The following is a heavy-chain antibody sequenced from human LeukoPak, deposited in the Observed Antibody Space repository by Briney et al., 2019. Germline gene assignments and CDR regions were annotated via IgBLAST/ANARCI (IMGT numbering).Heavy chain of an antibody. CDR2: IYLGESDT. CDR1: GYSSTSYW. CDR3: ARGFGSTWLEY. J-gene: IGHJ1*01. D-gene: IGHD6-13*01. Sequence: GESLKISCKGSGYSSTSYWIGWVRQMPGKGLEWMGIIYLGESDTRYSPSFQGQVTISADKSITTAHLQWRSLTASDTAMYYCARGFGSTWLEYWGQGTLVTVSS. V-gene: IGHV5-51*01.